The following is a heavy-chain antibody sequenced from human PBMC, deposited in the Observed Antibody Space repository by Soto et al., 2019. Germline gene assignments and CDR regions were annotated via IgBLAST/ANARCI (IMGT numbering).Heavy chain of an antibody. J-gene: IGHJ4*02. CDR2: IDWDDDK. CDR3: ARMGQYYDILTGYWSGYYFDY. V-gene: IGHV2-70*11. Sequence: SGPTLVNPTQTLTLTCTFSGFSLSTSGMCVSWIRQPPGKALEWLARIDWDDDKYYSTSLKTRLTISKDTSKNQVVLTMNKMEPVDIATYYCARMGQYYDILTGYWSGYYFDYWGQGTLVTVS. CDR1: GFSLSTSGMC. D-gene: IGHD3-9*01.